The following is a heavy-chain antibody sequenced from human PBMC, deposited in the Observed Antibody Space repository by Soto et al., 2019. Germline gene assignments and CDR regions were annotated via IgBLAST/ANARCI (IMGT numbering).Heavy chain of an antibody. CDR1: GGSVSSSTYY. Sequence: QVQLQESGPGLVKPSETLSLTCTVSGGSVSSSTYYWSWIRQPPGKGLEWIGYIYYTGGTNYNPSLKSRVTISVDTSKNQFSLKLRSVTAADTAVYRCARYGGALDHWGQGTLVTVSS. V-gene: IGHV4-61*01. CDR3: ARYGGALDH. J-gene: IGHJ4*02. CDR2: IYYTGGT. D-gene: IGHD3-16*01.